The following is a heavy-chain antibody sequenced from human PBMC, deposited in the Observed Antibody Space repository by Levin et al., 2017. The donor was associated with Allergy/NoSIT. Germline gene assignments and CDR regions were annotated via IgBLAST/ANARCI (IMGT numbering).Heavy chain of an antibody. J-gene: IGHJ4*02. D-gene: IGHD7-27*01. CDR2: ITKPSRTI. CDR1: GFSLRTSD. Sequence: GGSLRLSCAASGFSLRTSDMNWVRQAPGKGLEWISFITKPSRTISYADSVKGRFTVSRDNDKNLLYLDMNSLRAEDTAVYYCVTDESGDEDFDYWGQGTLVTVSS. V-gene: IGHV3-48*01. CDR3: VTDESGDEDFDY.